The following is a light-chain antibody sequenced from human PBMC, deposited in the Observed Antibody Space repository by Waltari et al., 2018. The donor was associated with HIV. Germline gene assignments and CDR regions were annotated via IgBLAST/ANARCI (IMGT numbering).Light chain of an antibody. J-gene: IGLJ1*01. CDR1: SSDLINYNY. V-gene: IGLV2-8*01. CDR2: EVT. Sequence: QSALTQPPSASGSPGPSVTISCTGTSSDLINYNYVSWYQQYPGKAPKLIIFEVTKRPSGVPDRFSGSKSGDTASLTVSGLQAEDEADYYCSSYAGSDNPYVFGSGTKVTVL. CDR3: SSYAGSDNPYV.